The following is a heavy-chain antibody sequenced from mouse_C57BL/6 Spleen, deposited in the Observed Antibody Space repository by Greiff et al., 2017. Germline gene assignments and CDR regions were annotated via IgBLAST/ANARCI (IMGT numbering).Heavy chain of an antibody. Sequence: EVKLVESGEGLVKPGGSLKLSCAASGFTFSSYAMSWVRQTPEKRLEWVAYISSGGDYIYYADPVKGRFTISRDNARNTLYLQMSSLKSEDTAMYYCTRVDDGYSLLYAMDYWGQGTSVTVSS. CDR3: TRVDDGYSLLYAMDY. CDR2: ISSGGDYI. CDR1: GFTFSSYA. J-gene: IGHJ4*01. D-gene: IGHD2-3*01. V-gene: IGHV5-9-1*02.